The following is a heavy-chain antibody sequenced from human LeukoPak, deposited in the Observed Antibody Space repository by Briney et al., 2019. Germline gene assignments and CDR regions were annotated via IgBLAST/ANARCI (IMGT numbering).Heavy chain of an antibody. Sequence: GGSLRLSCAASGFTFSSYAMSWVRQAPGKGLEWVSAISGSGGSTYYADSVKGRFTISRDNSKNTLYLQMNSLRAEDTAVYYCAKDSSSWYVRYSDYWGQGTLVTVSS. D-gene: IGHD6-13*01. CDR2: ISGSGGST. V-gene: IGHV3-23*01. CDR3: AKDSSSWYVRYSDY. CDR1: GFTFSSYA. J-gene: IGHJ4*02.